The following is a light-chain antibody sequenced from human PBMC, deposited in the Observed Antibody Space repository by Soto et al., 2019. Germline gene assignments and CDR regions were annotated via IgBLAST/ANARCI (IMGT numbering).Light chain of an antibody. CDR2: EVS. V-gene: IGLV2-14*01. CDR1: SSDVGGYNY. Sequence: QSALTQPASVSGSPGQSITISCTGTSSDVGGYNYVAWYQQHPGKVPRLMIYEVSNRPSGVSNRFSGSKSGSTASLTISGLQAEDEADYYCISYTRSSTSYVFGTGTKVTV. J-gene: IGLJ1*01. CDR3: ISYTRSSTSYV.